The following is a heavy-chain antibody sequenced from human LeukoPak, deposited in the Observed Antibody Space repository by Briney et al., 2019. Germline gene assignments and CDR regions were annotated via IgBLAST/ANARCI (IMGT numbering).Heavy chain of an antibody. D-gene: IGHD5-24*01. Sequence: PSETLSLTCTVSGGSISSGGYYWGWIRQHPGKGLEWIGYIYYSGSTYYNPSLKSRVTISVDTSKNQFSLKLSSVTAADTAVYYCARDREDGYNSGYFDYWGQGTLVTVSS. V-gene: IGHV4-31*03. CDR3: ARDREDGYNSGYFDY. J-gene: IGHJ4*02. CDR1: GGSISSGGYY. CDR2: IYYSGST.